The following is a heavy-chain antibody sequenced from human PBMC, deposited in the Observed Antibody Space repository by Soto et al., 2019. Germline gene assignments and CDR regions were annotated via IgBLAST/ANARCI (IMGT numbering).Heavy chain of an antibody. CDR2: ISSSSYI. D-gene: IGHD3-22*01. CDR3: ARSIVVVTPGHAFDI. CDR1: GFTFSSYS. Sequence: GGSLRVSCAASGFTFSSYSMNWVRQAPGKGLEWVSSISSSSYIYYADSVKGRFTISRDNAKNSLYLQMNSLRAEDTAVYYCARSIVVVTPGHAFDIWGQGTMVTVSS. V-gene: IGHV3-21*01. J-gene: IGHJ3*02.